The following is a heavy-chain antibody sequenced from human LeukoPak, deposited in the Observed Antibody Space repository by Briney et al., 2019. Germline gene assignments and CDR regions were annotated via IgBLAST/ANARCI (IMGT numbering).Heavy chain of an antibody. CDR1: GYSISSGYY. CDR3: ARAVVVPAAIDWFDP. Sequence: SETLSLTCTVSGYSISSGYYWGWIRQPPGEGLEWIGSIYHSGSTYYNPSLKSRVTISVDTSKNQFSLKLSSVTAADTAVYYCARAVVVPAAIDWFDPWGQGTLVTVSS. V-gene: IGHV4-38-2*02. D-gene: IGHD2-2*02. CDR2: IYHSGST. J-gene: IGHJ5*02.